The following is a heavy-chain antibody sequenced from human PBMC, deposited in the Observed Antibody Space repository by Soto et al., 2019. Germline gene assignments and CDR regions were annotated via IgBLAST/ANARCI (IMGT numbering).Heavy chain of an antibody. CDR3: ARDRPITFGGVDY. J-gene: IGHJ4*02. CDR1: GFTCSSYW. V-gene: IGHV3-7*01. D-gene: IGHD3-16*01. Sequence: PGGFLRLSCAASGFTCSSYWMTWVRQAPGKGLEWVANIKQDGSEEYYVDSVKGRFTISRDNAKNSLYLQMNSLRAEDTAVYYCARDRPITFGGVDYWGQGTLVNVSS. CDR2: IKQDGSEE.